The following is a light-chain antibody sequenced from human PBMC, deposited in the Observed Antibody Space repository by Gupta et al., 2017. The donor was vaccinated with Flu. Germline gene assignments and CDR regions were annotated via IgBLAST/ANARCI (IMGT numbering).Light chain of an antibody. CDR1: QSLLHSNGYNY. J-gene: IGKJ1*01. CDR2: LGS. V-gene: IGKV2-28*01. Sequence: DIVMTHSPLSLPVTPGEPASISCRSSQSLLHSNGYNYLDWYLQKPGQSPQLLIYLGSNRASGVPDRFSGSGSGTDFTLKISRVEAADVGVYYCRQDLQTPRTFGQGTKVEIK. CDR3: RQDLQTPRT.